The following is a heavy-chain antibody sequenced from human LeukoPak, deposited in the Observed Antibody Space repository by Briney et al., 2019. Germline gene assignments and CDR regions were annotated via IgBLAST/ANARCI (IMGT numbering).Heavy chain of an antibody. D-gene: IGHD2-21*01. V-gene: IGHV3-22*01. CDR2: IRSKPYGGTA. CDR1: GFTVSSNY. J-gene: IGHJ5*02. Sequence: PGGSLRLSCAASGFTVSSNYMSWVRQAPGKGLEWVGFIRSKPYGGTADYAKSVKGRFTISRDDSRTIAYLDMNGLKTEDSAVYHCTVQVIPSDKWFDPWGLGTPVSVSS. CDR3: TVQVIPSDKWFDP.